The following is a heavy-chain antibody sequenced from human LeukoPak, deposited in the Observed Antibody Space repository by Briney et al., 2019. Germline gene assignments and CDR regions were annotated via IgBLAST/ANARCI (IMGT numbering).Heavy chain of an antibody. J-gene: IGHJ4*02. D-gene: IGHD6-19*01. CDR3: AKVGQQWLIPEED. CDR2: IDYIGSST. V-gene: IGHV3-23*01. CDR1: GFTFKNYA. Sequence: PGGSLRLSCAAAGFTFKNYAMNWVRQAPGKGLKGVSTIDYIGSSTSYADSVKGRFTISRDNSKNTLYLQMNSLRAEDTAVYYCAKVGQQWLIPEEDWGQGTLVTVSS.